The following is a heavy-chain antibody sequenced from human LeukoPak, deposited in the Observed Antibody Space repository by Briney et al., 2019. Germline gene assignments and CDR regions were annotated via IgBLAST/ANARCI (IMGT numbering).Heavy chain of an antibody. CDR1: GGSISSGGYY. CDR3: ARHRGRIKQQLYVY. V-gene: IGHV4-30-2*01. CDR2: IYHSGST. D-gene: IGHD6-13*01. Sequence: PSETLSLTCTVSGGSISSGGYYWSWIRQPPGKGLEWIGYIYHSGSTNYNPSLKSRVTISVDTSKNQFSLKLSSVTAADTAVYYCARHRGRIKQQLYVYWGQGTLVTVSS. J-gene: IGHJ4*02.